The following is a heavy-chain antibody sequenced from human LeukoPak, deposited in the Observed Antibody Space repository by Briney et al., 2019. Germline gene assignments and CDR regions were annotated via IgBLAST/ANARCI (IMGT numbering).Heavy chain of an antibody. V-gene: IGHV1-69*04. D-gene: IGHD3-9*01. CDR1: GGTFSSYA. CDR3: ALQPRYFDWFLV. Sequence: GASVKVSCKASGGTFSSYAISWVRQAPGQGLEWMGRIIPILGIANYAQKFQGRVTITADKSTSTAYMELSSLRSEDTAVYYCALQPRYFDWFLVWGQGTLVTVSS. CDR2: IIPILGIA. J-gene: IGHJ4*02.